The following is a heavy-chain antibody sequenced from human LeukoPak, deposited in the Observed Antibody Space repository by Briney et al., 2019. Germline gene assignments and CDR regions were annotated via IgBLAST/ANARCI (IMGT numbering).Heavy chain of an antibody. D-gene: IGHD5-12*01. CDR2: INHSGSS. CDR3: ARHKRGDGYSGYDSFDY. Sequence: SETLSLTCAVYGGSFSGYYWSWIRQPPGKGLEWIGEINHSGSSNCSPSLRSRVTISVDTSKNQFSLKLTSVTAADTAVDFWARHKRGDGYSGYDSFDYWGQGTLVTVSS. J-gene: IGHJ4*02. V-gene: IGHV4-34*01. CDR1: GGSFSGYY.